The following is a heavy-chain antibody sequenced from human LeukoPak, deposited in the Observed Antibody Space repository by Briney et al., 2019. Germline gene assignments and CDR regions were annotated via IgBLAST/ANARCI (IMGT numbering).Heavy chain of an antibody. CDR3: AKGGFYFDY. D-gene: IGHD1-26*01. V-gene: IGHV4-30-4*01. CDR1: DGSISSGDYY. J-gene: IGHJ4*02. CDR2: IFYSGST. Sequence: SETLSLTCTVSDGSISSGDYYWSWIRQPPGQGLEWIGYIFYSGSTYYYPSLKIRVTVSVDTSNSQSSVKLHSVPPAHTAVYYCAKGGFYFDYRGQGTLGIVSS.